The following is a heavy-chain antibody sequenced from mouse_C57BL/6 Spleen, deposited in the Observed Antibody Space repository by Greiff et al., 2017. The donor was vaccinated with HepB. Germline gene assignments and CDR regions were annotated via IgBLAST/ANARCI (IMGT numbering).Heavy chain of an antibody. V-gene: IGHV1-81*01. Sequence: QVQLQQSGAELARPGASVKLSCKASGYTFTSYGISWVKQRTGQGLEWIGEIYPRSGNTYYNEKFKGKATLTADKSSSTAYMELRSLTSEDSAVYFCARRDYSKDYAMDYWGQGTSVTVSS. CDR3: ARRDYSKDYAMDY. CDR1: GYTFTSYG. J-gene: IGHJ4*01. D-gene: IGHD2-5*01. CDR2: IYPRSGNT.